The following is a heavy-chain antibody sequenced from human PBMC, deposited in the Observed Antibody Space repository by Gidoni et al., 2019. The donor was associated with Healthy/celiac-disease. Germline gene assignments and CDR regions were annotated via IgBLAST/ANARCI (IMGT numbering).Heavy chain of an antibody. D-gene: IGHD3-16*01. V-gene: IGHV4-34*01. CDR1: GGSLSGYY. Sequence: QVQLQQWGAGRLKPSETLSLTCAVCGGSLSGYYWSWIRQPTGKGLEWIGEINHSGSTHYNPSLKSRVTISVDTSKNQFSLKLSSVTAADTAVYYCARARGRNFDYWGQGTLVTVSS. CDR2: INHSGST. J-gene: IGHJ4*02. CDR3: ARARGRNFDY.